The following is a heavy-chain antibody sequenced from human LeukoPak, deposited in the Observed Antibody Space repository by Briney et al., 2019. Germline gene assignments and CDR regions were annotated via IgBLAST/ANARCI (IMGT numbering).Heavy chain of an antibody. CDR1: GFTFSSYA. CDR2: ISYDGSNK. D-gene: IGHD3-10*01. V-gene: IGHV3-30-3*01. CDR3: AREYGSGSTPGY. J-gene: IGHJ4*02. Sequence: AGGSLRLSCAASGFTFSSYAMHWVRQAPGKGLEWVAVISYDGSNKYYADSVKGRFTISRDNSKNTLYLQMNSLRAEDTAVYYCAREYGSGSTPGYWGQGTLVTVSS.